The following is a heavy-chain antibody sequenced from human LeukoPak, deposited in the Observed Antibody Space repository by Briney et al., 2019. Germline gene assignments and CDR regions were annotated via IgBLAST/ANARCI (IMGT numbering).Heavy chain of an antibody. CDR2: IYYSGST. D-gene: IGHD1-14*01. CDR1: GGSISSYY. Sequence: PSETLSLICTVSGGSISSYYWSWIRQPPGKGLEWIGYIYYSGSTNYNPSLKSRVTISVDTSKNQFSLKLSSVTAADTAVYYCARQSGPDVFDYWGQGTLVTVSS. CDR3: ARQSGPDVFDY. J-gene: IGHJ4*02. V-gene: IGHV4-59*08.